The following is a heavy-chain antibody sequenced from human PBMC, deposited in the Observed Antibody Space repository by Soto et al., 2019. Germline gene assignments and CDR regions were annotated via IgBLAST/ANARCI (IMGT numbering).Heavy chain of an antibody. CDR2: VNTNNGNT. J-gene: IGHJ3*02. V-gene: IGHV1-18*01. D-gene: IGHD1-1*01. CDR1: GYTLTSYG. CDR3: ARDPPVRRSWNDREAFDI. Sequence: ASVKVSCKASGYTLTSYGISWVRQAPGQGLEWMAWVNTNNGNTNYAQKFQGRVTVTTDTSTSTAYMELRSLRSDGTAVYYCARDPPVRRSWNDREAFDIWGQGTMVTVSS.